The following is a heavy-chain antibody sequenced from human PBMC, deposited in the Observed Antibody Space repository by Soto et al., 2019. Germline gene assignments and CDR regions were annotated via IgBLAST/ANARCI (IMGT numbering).Heavy chain of an antibody. CDR1: GGTFSSYA. J-gene: IGHJ6*02. D-gene: IGHD6-13*01. CDR2: IIPIFGTA. V-gene: IGHV1-69*05. CDR3: ARDRGIAAAIYYYYGMDV. Sequence: SVKVSCKASGGTFSSYAISWVRQAPGQGLEWMGGIIPIFGTANYAQKFQGRVTITTDESTSTAYMELSSLRSEDTAVYYCARDRGIAAAIYYYYGMDVWGQGTTVTVSS.